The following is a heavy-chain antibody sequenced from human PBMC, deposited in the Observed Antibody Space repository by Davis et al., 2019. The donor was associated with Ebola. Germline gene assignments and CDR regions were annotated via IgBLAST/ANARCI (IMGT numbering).Heavy chain of an antibody. CDR1: GFTFYNHA. V-gene: IGHV3-23*01. J-gene: IGHJ2*01. CDR2: ITSSGGST. CDR3: AKSIPYWYFDL. Sequence: GGSLRLSCEPSGFTFYNHAMSWVRQAPGKGLEWVSAITSSGGSTYYADSVKGRFTISRDNSEITLSLQMHSLRAEDTAVYYCAKSIPYWYFDLWGRGTLVTVSS.